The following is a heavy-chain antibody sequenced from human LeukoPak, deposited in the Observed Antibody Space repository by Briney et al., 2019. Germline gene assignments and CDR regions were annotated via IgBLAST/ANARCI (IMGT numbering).Heavy chain of an antibody. CDR2: IYYNEST. CDR1: GGSVSSGSYY. D-gene: IGHD3-10*01. Sequence: SEPLSLTCTVSGGSVSSGSYYWSWIRQPPGKGLEWIGYIYYNESTNYNPSLKSRVTMSVDTSKKQFSLTLTSVTAADTAVYYCAREGGGSIFDYWGQATLVTVCS. CDR3: AREGGGSIFDY. J-gene: IGHJ4*02. V-gene: IGHV4-61*01.